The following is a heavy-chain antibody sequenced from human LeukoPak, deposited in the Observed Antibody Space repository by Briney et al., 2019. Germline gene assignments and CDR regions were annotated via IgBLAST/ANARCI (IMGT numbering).Heavy chain of an antibody. CDR1: GFTFSSYS. D-gene: IGHD3-9*01. Sequence: GGSLRLSCAASGFTFSSYSMNWVRQAPGKGLEWVSSISSSSSYIYYADSVKGRFTISRDNAKNSLYLQMNGLRAEDTAVYYCARVPTYYDILTGYEGDDYWGQGTLVTVSS. V-gene: IGHV3-21*01. CDR3: ARVPTYYDILTGYEGDDY. J-gene: IGHJ4*02. CDR2: ISSSSSYI.